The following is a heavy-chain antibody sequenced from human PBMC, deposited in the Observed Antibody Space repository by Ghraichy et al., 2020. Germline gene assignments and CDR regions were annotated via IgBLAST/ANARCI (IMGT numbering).Heavy chain of an antibody. Sequence: GGSLRLSCAASGFTFSSYWMSWVRQAPGKGLEWVANIKQDGSEKYYVDSVKGRFTISRDNAKNSLYLQMNSLRAEDTAVYYCAREWIGQLASPHYYGMDVWGQGTTVTVSS. D-gene: IGHD6-6*01. J-gene: IGHJ6*02. CDR2: IKQDGSEK. CDR3: AREWIGQLASPHYYGMDV. CDR1: GFTFSSYW. V-gene: IGHV3-7*03.